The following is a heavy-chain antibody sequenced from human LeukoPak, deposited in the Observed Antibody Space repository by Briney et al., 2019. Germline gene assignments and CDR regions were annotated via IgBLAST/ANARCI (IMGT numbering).Heavy chain of an antibody. CDR1: GFSFGSYS. D-gene: IGHD3-22*01. CDR2: ISSTSRSSYI. CDR3: ARGYIDNLGYSPRSAFDK. Sequence: GGSLRLFCAASGFSFGSYSMNWVRQAPGKGLEWVSSISSTSRSSYIFYAESVEGRFTISRDNTKNSLFLQMNSLIAEDTAVYYCARGYIDNLGYSPRSAFDKWGQGTLVTVSS. V-gene: IGHV3-21*01. J-gene: IGHJ4*02.